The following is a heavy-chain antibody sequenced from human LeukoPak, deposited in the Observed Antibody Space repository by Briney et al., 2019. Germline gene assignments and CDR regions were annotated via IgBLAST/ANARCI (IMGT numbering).Heavy chain of an antibody. J-gene: IGHJ4*02. D-gene: IGHD4-11*01. CDR3: ARGLTTVTHYY. CDR2: MNPNSGNT. V-gene: IGHV1-8*01. CDR1: GYTFTSYD. Sequence: ASVKVSCKASGYTFTSYDINWVRQATGQGLEWMGWMNPNSGNTGYAQKFQGRVTMTRNASISTAYMELSSLRSENTAVYYCARGLTTVTHYYWGQGTLVTVSS.